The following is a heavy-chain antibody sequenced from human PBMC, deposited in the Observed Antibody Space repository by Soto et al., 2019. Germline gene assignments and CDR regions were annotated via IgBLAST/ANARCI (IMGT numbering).Heavy chain of an antibody. Sequence: QVQLVQSGAEVKKPGASVKVSCKASGYTFTNYGIIWVRQAPGQGLEWMGWISAYNGNTNYAQKLQGRVTMTTDTPTSTAYMALRSRRSDDTAVYYCARDRGSYALDFWGQGTLVTVSS. CDR1: GYTFTNYG. D-gene: IGHD1-26*01. CDR3: ARDRGSYALDF. J-gene: IGHJ4*02. V-gene: IGHV1-18*01. CDR2: ISAYNGNT.